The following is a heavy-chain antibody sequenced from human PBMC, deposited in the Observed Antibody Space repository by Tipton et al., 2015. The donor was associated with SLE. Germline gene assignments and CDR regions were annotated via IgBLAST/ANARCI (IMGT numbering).Heavy chain of an antibody. CDR1: GFTFSSYG. Sequence: RSLRLSCAASGFTFSSYGMHWVRQAPGKGLEWVAVIWYDGSNKYYADSVKGRFTISRDNSKNTLYLQMNSLRAEDTAVYYCARESTVTTSDYWGQGTLVTVSS. D-gene: IGHD4-17*01. CDR3: ARESTVTTSDY. J-gene: IGHJ4*02. CDR2: IWYDGSNK. V-gene: IGHV3-33*01.